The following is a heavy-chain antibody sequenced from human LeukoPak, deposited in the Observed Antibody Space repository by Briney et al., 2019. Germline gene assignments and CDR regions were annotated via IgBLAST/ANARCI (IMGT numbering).Heavy chain of an antibody. J-gene: IGHJ4*02. Sequence: ASVKVSCKASGYTFTSYGISWVRQAPGQGLEWMGWISAYNGNTNYAQKLQGRVTMTTDTSTSTAYMELRSLRSGDTAVYYCARDRYSSGWLREGFDYWGQGTLVTVSS. D-gene: IGHD6-19*01. CDR2: ISAYNGNT. V-gene: IGHV1-18*01. CDR3: ARDRYSSGWLREGFDY. CDR1: GYTFTSYG.